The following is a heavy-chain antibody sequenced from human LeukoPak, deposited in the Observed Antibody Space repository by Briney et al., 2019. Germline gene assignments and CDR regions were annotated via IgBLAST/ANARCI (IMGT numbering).Heavy chain of an antibody. CDR1: GGSISSYY. J-gene: IGHJ6*02. CDR2: IYYSGST. Sequence: PSETLSLTCAVSGGSISSYYWSWIRQPPGKGLEWIGYIYYSGSTNYNPSLKSRVTISVDTSKNQFSLKLSSVTAADTAVYYCAGSTVTTGYYYYGMDVWGQGTTVTVSS. D-gene: IGHD4-17*01. V-gene: IGHV4-59*01. CDR3: AGSTVTTGYYYYGMDV.